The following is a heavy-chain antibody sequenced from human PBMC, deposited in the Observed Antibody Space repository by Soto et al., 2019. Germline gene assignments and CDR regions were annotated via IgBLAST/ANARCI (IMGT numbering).Heavy chain of an antibody. CDR2: ISYDGSNK. D-gene: IGHD6-13*01. V-gene: IGHV3-30*18. CDR3: AKAGSSSSWFEMDV. J-gene: IGHJ6*02. CDR1: GFTFSSYG. Sequence: GGSLRLSCAASGFTFSSYGMHWVRQAPGKGLEWVAVISYDGSNKYYADSVKGRFTISRDNSKNTLYLQMNSLRAEDTAVYYCAKAGSSSSWFEMDVWGHGTTVTVAS.